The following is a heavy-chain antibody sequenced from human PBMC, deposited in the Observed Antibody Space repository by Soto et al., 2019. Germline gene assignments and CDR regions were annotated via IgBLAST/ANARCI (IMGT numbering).Heavy chain of an antibody. CDR3: ARGITMVRGVYGE. J-gene: IGHJ4*02. CDR1: GYTFTSHA. Sequence: QVQLVQSGAEVKKPGASVKVSCKASGYTFTSHAIHWVRQAPGQGLEWMGWINAGNGNTKYSQKFQGRVTIIRDTYASTAYMELSSLRSEDTAVYYCARGITMVRGVYGEWGQGTLVTVSS. V-gene: IGHV1-3*01. CDR2: INAGNGNT. D-gene: IGHD3-10*01.